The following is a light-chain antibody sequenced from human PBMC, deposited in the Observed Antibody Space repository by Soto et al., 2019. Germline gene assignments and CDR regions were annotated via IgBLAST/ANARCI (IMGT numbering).Light chain of an antibody. CDR3: QQYGSSPRT. CDR1: QSVSNSY. CDR2: GAS. V-gene: IGKV3-20*01. J-gene: IGKJ1*01. Sequence: TQSPATLPVSLGGRLALSCRASQSVSNSYLAWYQQKPGQAPRXXIYGASSRATGIPDRFSGSGSGTDFALTISRLEPEDFAVYYCQQYGSSPRTFGQGTKVDIK.